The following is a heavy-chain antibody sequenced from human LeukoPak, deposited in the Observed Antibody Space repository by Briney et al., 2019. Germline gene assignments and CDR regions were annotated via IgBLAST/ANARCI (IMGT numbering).Heavy chain of an antibody. Sequence: SVKVSRKASVGTFSSYATSGVPDAPGQGLEWMGGIIPIFGTANYTQKFQGRVRVATHESTSTAYMELSSLRAEDPAVYYCARSKPPLSRITPWYTTNWFDLWGQKTLVTVSS. CDR3: ARSKPPLSRITPWYTTNWFDL. CDR1: VGTFSSYA. J-gene: IGHJ5*02. CDR2: IIPIFGTA. D-gene: IGHD5/OR15-5a*01. V-gene: IGHV1-69*05.